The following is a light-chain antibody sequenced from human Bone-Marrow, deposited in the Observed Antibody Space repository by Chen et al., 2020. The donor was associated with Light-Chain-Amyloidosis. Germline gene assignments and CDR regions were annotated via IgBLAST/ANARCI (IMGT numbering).Light chain of an antibody. V-gene: IGKV3-20*01. CDR2: GAS. Sequence: DILLTQSPGTLSLSPGERVTLSCRASQSISKNYVAWYQQRRGQAPRLLIYGASNRSTGIPDRLSGSGSETDVTHTIGELEPEEFAVYYCQQYGTTPDYTFGQGTRREIK. J-gene: IGKJ2*01. CDR3: QQYGTTPDYT. CDR1: QSISKNY.